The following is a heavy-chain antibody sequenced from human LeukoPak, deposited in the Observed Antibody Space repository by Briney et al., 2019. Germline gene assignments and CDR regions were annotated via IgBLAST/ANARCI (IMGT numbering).Heavy chain of an antibody. CDR1: GGTFISYV. D-gene: IGHD2-8*01. Sequence: SVKVSCKASGGTFISYVISWVRQAPGQGLEWMGGIIPIFGTANYAQKFQGRVTITADESTSTAYMELSSLRSEDTAAYYCARGRGDCSSGVCYTAYFYYSMDVWGQGTTVTVSS. CDR2: IIPIFGTA. V-gene: IGHV1-69*13. CDR3: ARGRGDCSSGVCYTAYFYYSMDV. J-gene: IGHJ6*02.